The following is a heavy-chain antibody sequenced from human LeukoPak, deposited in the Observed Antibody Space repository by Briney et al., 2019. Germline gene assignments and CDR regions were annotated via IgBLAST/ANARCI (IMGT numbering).Heavy chain of an antibody. CDR2: ISYDGSNK. J-gene: IGHJ3*02. V-gene: IGHV3-30-3*01. Sequence: PGGSLRLSCAASGFTFSSYAMHWVRQAPGKGLEWVAVISYDGSNKYYADSVKGRFTISRDNSKDTLYLQMNSLRAEDTAVYYCARFADFGVVTDAFDIWGQGTMVTVSS. D-gene: IGHD3-3*01. CDR3: ARFADFGVVTDAFDI. CDR1: GFTFSSYA.